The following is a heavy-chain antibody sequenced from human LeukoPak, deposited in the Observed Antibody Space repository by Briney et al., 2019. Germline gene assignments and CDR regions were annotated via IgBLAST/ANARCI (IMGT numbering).Heavy chain of an antibody. CDR2: IYYSVST. D-gene: IGHD3-22*01. V-gene: IGHV4-61*05. CDR1: GGSISSSSYY. Sequence: KPSETLSLTCTVSGGSISSSSYYWSWLRQPPGKGLEWIGYIYYSVSTNYNPSLKSRFTISVDTSKNQFSLKLSSVTAADTAVYYCASLLGSITMIPSGVAFDIWGQGTLVTVSS. J-gene: IGHJ4*02. CDR3: ASLLGSITMIPSGVAFDI.